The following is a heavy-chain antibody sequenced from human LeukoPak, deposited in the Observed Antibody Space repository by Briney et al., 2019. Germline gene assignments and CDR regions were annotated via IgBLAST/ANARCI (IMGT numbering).Heavy chain of an antibody. CDR2: LSYDGSNN. Sequence: AGGSLRLSCAASGFTFSSYGMHWVRQAPGKGLEWVAVLSYDGSNNFYADSVKGRFTISRDNSKNTLYLQMNSLRAEDTAVYYCAKEYYGSGSYYNTFDYWGQGSLVTVSS. V-gene: IGHV3-30*18. CDR1: GFTFSSYG. CDR3: AKEYYGSGSYYNTFDY. J-gene: IGHJ4*02. D-gene: IGHD3-10*01.